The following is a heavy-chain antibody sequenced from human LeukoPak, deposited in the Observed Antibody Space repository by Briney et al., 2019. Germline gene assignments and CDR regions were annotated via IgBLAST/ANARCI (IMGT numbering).Heavy chain of an antibody. J-gene: IGHJ4*02. CDR2: LNPNSGAT. V-gene: IGHV1-2*02. D-gene: IGHD4-11*01. Sequence: ASVKVSCKAAGYTFTGYYVHWVRQAPGQGLEWMGWLNPNSGATRYAQKFQGRVTMTRDTSISTAYMELSRLTSDDTAVYYCARDAIVRDYSNSDYWGQGTLVTVSS. CDR3: ARDAIVRDYSNSDY. CDR1: GYTFTGYY.